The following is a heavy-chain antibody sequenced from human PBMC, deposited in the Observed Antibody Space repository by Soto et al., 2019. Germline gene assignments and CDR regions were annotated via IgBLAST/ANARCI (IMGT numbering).Heavy chain of an antibody. D-gene: IGHD2-2*01. Sequence: GGSLRLSCSASGFTFGDYALSWFRQAPGKGLEWVGFITSKRYGGTTESAASVKGRFSISRDDSKSIAYLQMNSLKTVDTAVYYCTRIPPNGYCSSSSCSAFDIWGQGTMVTVSS. CDR3: TRIPPNGYCSSSSCSAFDI. CDR1: GFTFGDYA. J-gene: IGHJ3*02. CDR2: ITSKRYGGTT. V-gene: IGHV3-49*03.